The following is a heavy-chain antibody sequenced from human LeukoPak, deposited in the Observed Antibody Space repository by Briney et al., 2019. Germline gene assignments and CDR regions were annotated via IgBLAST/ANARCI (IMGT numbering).Heavy chain of an antibody. CDR2: TNPKSGDT. CDR3: ARDDFHLGVTPLNY. J-gene: IGHJ4*02. CDR1: GYPFINFY. D-gene: IGHD3/OR15-3a*01. V-gene: IGHV1-2*02. Sequence: ASVKVSCKTSGYPFINFYIHWVRQAPGQGLEWMGWTNPKSGDTNIAEKYQARVTMTRDTSISTAYMDLVSLTSDDTAVYYCARDDFHLGVTPLNYWGQGTLVAVSS.